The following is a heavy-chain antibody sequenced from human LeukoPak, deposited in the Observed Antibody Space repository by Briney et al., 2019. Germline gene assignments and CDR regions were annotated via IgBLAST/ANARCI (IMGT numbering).Heavy chain of an antibody. Sequence: ASVKVSYKASGYTFTSYDINWVPHATGQGLECMGWMDPNSGNTGYAQKFQGRVTMTRNTSISTAYIELSSLRSEDTAVYYCARGTPNCGGDCYVIDYWGQGTLVTVSS. CDR2: MDPNSGNT. D-gene: IGHD2-21*02. CDR1: GYTFTSYD. J-gene: IGHJ4*02. V-gene: IGHV1-8*01. CDR3: ARGTPNCGGDCYVIDY.